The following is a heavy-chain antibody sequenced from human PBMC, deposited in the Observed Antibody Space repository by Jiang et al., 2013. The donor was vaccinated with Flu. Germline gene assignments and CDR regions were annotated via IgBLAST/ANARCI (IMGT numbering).Heavy chain of an antibody. V-gene: IGHV5-10-1*01. D-gene: IGHD4-17*01. CDR1: GYSFTSYW. Sequence: AEVKKPGESLRISCKGSGYSFTSYWISWVRQMPGKGLEWMGRIDPIDSYTNYSPSFQGHVTISADKSISTAYLQWSGLKASDTAMYYCARHDGDHNWFDPWGQGTLVTVSS. CDR3: ARHDGDHNWFDP. J-gene: IGHJ5*02. CDR2: IDPIDSYT.